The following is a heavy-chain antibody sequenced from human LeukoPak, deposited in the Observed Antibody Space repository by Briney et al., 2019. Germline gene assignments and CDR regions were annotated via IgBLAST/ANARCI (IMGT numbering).Heavy chain of an antibody. CDR2: ISGSGNYT. V-gene: IGHV3-23*01. Sequence: GGSLRLSCAASGFTFSSYAMSWVRQAPGKGLEWVSTISGSGNYTYYADSVKGRFTTSRDNSKNTLYLQMNSLRAEDTAVYHCAKSFLGFCSGGSCYGWDYWGQGTLVTVSS. J-gene: IGHJ4*02. CDR3: AKSFLGFCSGGSCYGWDY. D-gene: IGHD2-15*01. CDR1: GFTFSSYA.